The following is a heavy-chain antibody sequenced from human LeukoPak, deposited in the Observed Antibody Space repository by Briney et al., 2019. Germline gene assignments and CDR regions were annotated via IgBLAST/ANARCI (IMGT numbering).Heavy chain of an antibody. D-gene: IGHD5-24*01. J-gene: IGHJ4*02. CDR2: IYYSGST. CDR3: ARTRPEGWLQLRLDY. Sequence: PSETLSLTCTVSGGSISSYYWSWIRQPPGKGLEWIGYIYYSGSTNYNPPLKSRVTISVDTSKNQFSLKLSSVTAADTAVYYCARTRPEGWLQLRLDYWGQGTLVTVSS. V-gene: IGHV4-59*01. CDR1: GGSISSYY.